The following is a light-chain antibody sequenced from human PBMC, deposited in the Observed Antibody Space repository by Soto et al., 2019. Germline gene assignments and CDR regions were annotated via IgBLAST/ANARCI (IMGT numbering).Light chain of an antibody. V-gene: IGKV3-11*01. CDR3: QQRSNWIT. J-gene: IGKJ5*01. CDR1: QSVNSY. CDR2: DAS. Sequence: EIVLTQSPATLSLSPGERATLSCRASQSVNSYLAWYQQRPGQAHRLLIYDASNRATGIPARFSGSGSGTDFTLTISSLEPEDFAIYYCQQRSNWITFGQGTRLEIK.